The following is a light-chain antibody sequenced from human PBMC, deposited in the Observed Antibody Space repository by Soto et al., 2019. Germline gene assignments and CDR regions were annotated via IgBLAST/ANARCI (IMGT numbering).Light chain of an antibody. J-gene: IGKJ1*01. CDR1: QDIGTY. CDR2: DAS. V-gene: IGKV1-8*01. Sequence: RVTQSPSSFCASTGARVSITCRATQDIGTYLAWYQQIPGKAPKLLIYDASTLQTGVPSRFSGSGSGTDLTITISNLQSEDGGTYECQQFYYYPRTFGRGTKVDIK. CDR3: QQFYYYPRT.